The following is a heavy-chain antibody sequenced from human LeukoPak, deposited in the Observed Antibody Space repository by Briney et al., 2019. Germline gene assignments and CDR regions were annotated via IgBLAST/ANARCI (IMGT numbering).Heavy chain of an antibody. Sequence: GGSLRLSCAASGFTFDDYAMHWVRQAPGKGLEWVSGISWNSGSIGYADSVKGRFTISRDNAKNSLYLQMNSLRAEDTAVYYCAKVVTYYYDSSGYAQDLGYWGQGTLVTVSS. CDR1: GFTFDDYA. CDR3: AKVVTYYYDSSGYAQDLGY. CDR2: ISWNSGSI. V-gene: IGHV3-9*01. D-gene: IGHD3-22*01. J-gene: IGHJ4*02.